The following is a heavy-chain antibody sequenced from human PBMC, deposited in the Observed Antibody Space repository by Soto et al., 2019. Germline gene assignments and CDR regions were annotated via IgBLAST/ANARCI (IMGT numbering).Heavy chain of an antibody. D-gene: IGHD6-13*01. V-gene: IGHV3-33*01. Sequence: QVQLVESGGGVVQPGRSLRLSCAASGFTFSSYGMHWVRQAPGKGLEWVAVIWYDGSNKYYADSVKGRFTISRDNSKNTLYLQMNSLRAEDTAVYYCARDLLWQQLAYYFDYWGQGTLVTVSS. J-gene: IGHJ4*02. CDR3: ARDLLWQQLAYYFDY. CDR2: IWYDGSNK. CDR1: GFTFSSYG.